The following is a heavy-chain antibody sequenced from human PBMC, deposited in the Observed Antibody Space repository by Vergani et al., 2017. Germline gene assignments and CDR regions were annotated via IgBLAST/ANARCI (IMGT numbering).Heavy chain of an antibody. CDR3: AGDTHSWQRADR. CDR1: GVSVTDYN. D-gene: IGHD6-13*01. J-gene: IGHJ5*02. V-gene: IGHV4-59*02. Sequence: QAQLQESGPGLVKPSETLSLTCHGFGVSVTDYNCNWIRQAPGKGLEWIGSLSTTGGATHARHNPSLKSRVSITVDTTKSQFSLRLTSVTAADSAIYYCAGDTHSWQRADRWGQGLLVSVSS. CDR2: LSTTGGA.